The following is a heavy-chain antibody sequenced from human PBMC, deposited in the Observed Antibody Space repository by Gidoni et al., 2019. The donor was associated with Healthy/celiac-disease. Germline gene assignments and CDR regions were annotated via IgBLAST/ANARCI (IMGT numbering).Heavy chain of an antibody. Sequence: QLQLQESGPGLVKPSGTLSLTCTVSGGSISSSSYHWGWIRQPPGKGLEWIGSIYYSGSTYYNPSLKSRVTISVDTSKNQFSLKLSSVTAADTAVYYCARRQAGEFLEWLLYGGNWFDPWGQGTLVTVSS. D-gene: IGHD3-3*01. J-gene: IGHJ5*02. CDR2: IYYSGST. CDR3: ARRQAGEFLEWLLYGGNWFDP. CDR1: GGSISSSSYH. V-gene: IGHV4-39*01.